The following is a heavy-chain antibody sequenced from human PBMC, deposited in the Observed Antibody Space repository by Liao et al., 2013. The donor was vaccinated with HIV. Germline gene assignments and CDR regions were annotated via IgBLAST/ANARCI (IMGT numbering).Heavy chain of an antibody. CDR2: IYTSGSTNYST. V-gene: IGHV4-4*07. D-gene: IGHD4-11*01. CDR3: ARNRLHYGGHGYFDL. CDR1: GGSISRYY. J-gene: IGHJ2*01. Sequence: QVQLQESGPGLVKPSETLSLTCTVSGGSISRYYWSWIRQPAGKGLGWIGRIYTSGSTNYSTNYNRSLKSRVTMSVDTSKNQFSLKLSSVTAADTAVYFCARNRLHYGGHGYFDLWGRGTLVTVSS.